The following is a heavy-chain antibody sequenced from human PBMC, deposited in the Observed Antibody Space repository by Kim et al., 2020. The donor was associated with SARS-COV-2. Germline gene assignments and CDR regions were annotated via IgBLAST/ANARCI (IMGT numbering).Heavy chain of an antibody. D-gene: IGHD5-18*01. CDR3: AKMGIMDGYNSFYYYAMDV. Sequence: RGRFTISRDNSNNMLYLQMNSLRDEDTALYYCAKMGIMDGYNSFYYYAMDVWGQGTTVTVSS. V-gene: IGHV3-23*01. J-gene: IGHJ6*02.